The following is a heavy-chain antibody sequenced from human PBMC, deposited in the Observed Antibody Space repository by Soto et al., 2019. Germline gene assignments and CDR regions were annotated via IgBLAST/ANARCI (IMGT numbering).Heavy chain of an antibody. J-gene: IGHJ4*02. CDR1: GGSFSGYY. V-gene: IGHV4-34*01. D-gene: IGHD5-18*01. CDR2: INHSGST. CDR3: ARGLLDTAMVTFKPNSEFDY. Sequence: SETLSLTCAVYGGSFSGYYWSWIRQPPGKGLEWIGEINHSGSTNYNPSLKSRVTISVDTSKNQFSLKLSSVTAADTAVYYCARGLLDTAMVTFKPNSEFDYWGQGTLVTVSS.